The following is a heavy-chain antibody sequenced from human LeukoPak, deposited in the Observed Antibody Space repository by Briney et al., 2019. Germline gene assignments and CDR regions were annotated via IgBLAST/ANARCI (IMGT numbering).Heavy chain of an antibody. CDR3: ARSGPYYDSKFGFDY. D-gene: IGHD3-22*01. J-gene: IGHJ4*02. Sequence: SGPTLVKPTQTLTLTCTFSGFSLSTSGVGVGWIRQPPGKALEWLALIYWDDDKRYSPSLKSRLTITKDPSKNQVVLTMTNMDPVDTATYYCARSGPYYDSKFGFDYWGQGTLVTVSS. CDR1: GFSLSTSGVG. V-gene: IGHV2-5*02. CDR2: IYWDDDK.